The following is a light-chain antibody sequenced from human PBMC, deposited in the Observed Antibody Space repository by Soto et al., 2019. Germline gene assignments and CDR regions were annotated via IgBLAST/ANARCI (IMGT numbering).Light chain of an antibody. V-gene: IGLV2-8*01. Sequence: QSALTQPPSASGSPGQSVTISCTGTSSDGGGYNYVSWYQQYPGIAPKLMIYEVTKRPSGVPDRFSGSKSGNTASLTVSGLQAEDESDYYCSSYAASNNFYFVFGGGTQLTVL. CDR3: SSYAASNNFYFV. CDR2: EVT. CDR1: SSDGGGYNY. J-gene: IGLJ3*02.